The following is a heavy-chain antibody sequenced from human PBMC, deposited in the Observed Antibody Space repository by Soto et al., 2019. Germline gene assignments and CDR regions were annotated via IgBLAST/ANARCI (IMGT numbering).Heavy chain of an antibody. CDR3: ARVKRSTSRIDP. Sequence: TLSLTCTVSGGSISSGGYYWSWIRQHPGKGLEWIGYIYYSGSTYYNPSLKSRVTISGDTSKNQFSLDLNSVTAADTAVYYCARVKRSTSRIDPWGQGTRVTVSS. J-gene: IGHJ5*02. D-gene: IGHD1-26*01. CDR1: GGSISSGGYY. CDR2: IYYSGST. V-gene: IGHV4-31*03.